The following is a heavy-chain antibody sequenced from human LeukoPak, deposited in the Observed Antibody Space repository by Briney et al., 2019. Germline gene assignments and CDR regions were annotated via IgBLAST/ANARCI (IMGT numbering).Heavy chain of an antibody. CDR1: GYTFTSYG. V-gene: IGHV1-18*01. CDR3: ARDRMDIYYGSGSYHNSPDFDY. D-gene: IGHD3-10*01. Sequence: ASVKVSCKASGYTFTSYGISWVRQAPGQGLEWMGWISAYNGNTNYAQKLQGRVTMTTDTSTSTAYMELRSLRSDDTAVYYCARDRMDIYYGSGSYHNSPDFDYWGQGTLVTVSS. CDR2: ISAYNGNT. J-gene: IGHJ4*02.